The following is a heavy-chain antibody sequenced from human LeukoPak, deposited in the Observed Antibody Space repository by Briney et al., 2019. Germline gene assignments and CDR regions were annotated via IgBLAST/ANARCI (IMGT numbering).Heavy chain of an antibody. CDR1: GFTFSSYE. J-gene: IGHJ5*02. CDR3: ARDRGIVVVPAATINGFDP. V-gene: IGHV3-48*03. CDR2: ISSSGSTI. Sequence: GGSLRLSCAASGFTFSSYEMNWVRQAPGKGLGWVSYISSSGSTIYYADSVKGRFTISRDNAKNSLYLQMNSLRAEATAVYYCARDRGIVVVPAATINGFDPWGQGTLVTVSS. D-gene: IGHD2-2*01.